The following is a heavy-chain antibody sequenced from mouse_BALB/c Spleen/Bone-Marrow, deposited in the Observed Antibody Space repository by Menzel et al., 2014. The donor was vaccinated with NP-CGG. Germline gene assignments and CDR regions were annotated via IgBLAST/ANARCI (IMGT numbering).Heavy chain of an antibody. V-gene: IGHV1-63*01. CDR2: IYPGSGNT. J-gene: IGHJ2*01. CDR3: TRRRSLDY. Sequence: QVQLQQSGTELVRPGTSVKISCKASGYAFTNYWLGWVKQRPGHGLEWIGDIYPGSGNTYYNEKFKGKVTLTADKSSSTAYMQLSGLTSEDSVVYFCTRRRSLDYWGQGTTLTVSS. CDR1: GYAFTNYW.